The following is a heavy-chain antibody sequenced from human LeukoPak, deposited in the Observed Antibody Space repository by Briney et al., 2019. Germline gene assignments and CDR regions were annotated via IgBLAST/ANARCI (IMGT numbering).Heavy chain of an antibody. D-gene: IGHD2-8*01. CDR3: ARDRGTKFDP. Sequence: GGSLRLSCAASGFTFNNYLMHWVRQAPGKGLVWVSRIQTDGSGTEYADSVKGRFTISRDNAKNTLYLQMNSLGAEDTAVYYCARDRGTKFDPWGQGTLVTVSS. CDR2: IQTDGSGT. J-gene: IGHJ5*02. CDR1: GFTFNNYL. V-gene: IGHV3-74*03.